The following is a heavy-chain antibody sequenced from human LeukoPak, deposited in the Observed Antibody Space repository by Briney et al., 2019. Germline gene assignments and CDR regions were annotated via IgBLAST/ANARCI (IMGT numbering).Heavy chain of an antibody. CDR1: GGSITSSNYF. D-gene: IGHD3-10*01. CDR3: ARVGDIWFGELGFDP. J-gene: IGHJ5*02. V-gene: IGHV4-39*07. Sequence: SETLSLTCTVSGGSITSSNYFWGWIRQSPGKGLEWIGSIYYSGSTYYNPSLKSRVTISVETSKIQFSLKLSSVTAADTALYYCARVGDIWFGELGFDPWGQGTLVTVSS. CDR2: IYYSGST.